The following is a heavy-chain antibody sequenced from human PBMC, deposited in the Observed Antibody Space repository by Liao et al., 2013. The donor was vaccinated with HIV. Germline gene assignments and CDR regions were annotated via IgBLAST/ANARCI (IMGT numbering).Heavy chain of an antibody. CDR3: ARVGVVRPNWFDP. CDR2: IYTGMSTTGTT. D-gene: IGHD3-16*01. J-gene: IGHJ5*02. V-gene: IGHV4-61*02. CDR1: GDLIRRDNYY. Sequence: QVRLQESGPGLVKPSQTLSLTCTVSGDLIRRDNYYWTWIRQPAGRGLEWIGHIYTGMSTTGTTNYNPSLKSRVFISADTSKNQFSLKLSSVTAADTAVYYCARVGVVRPNWFDPGAREPWSPSPQ.